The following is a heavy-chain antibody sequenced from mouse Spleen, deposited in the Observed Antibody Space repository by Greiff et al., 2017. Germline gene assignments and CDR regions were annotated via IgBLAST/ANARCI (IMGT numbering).Heavy chain of an antibody. CDR3: ARDYYGSSRYFDV. CDR1: GYTFTSYG. Sequence: VQLQQSGAELARPGASVKLSCKASGYTFTSYGISWVKQRTGQGLEWIGEIYPRSGNTYYNEKFKGKATLTADKSSSTAYMELRSLTSEDSAVYFYARDYYGSSRYFDVWGTGTTVTVSS. D-gene: IGHD1-1*01. J-gene: IGHJ1*03. CDR2: IYPRSGNT. V-gene: IGHV1-81*01.